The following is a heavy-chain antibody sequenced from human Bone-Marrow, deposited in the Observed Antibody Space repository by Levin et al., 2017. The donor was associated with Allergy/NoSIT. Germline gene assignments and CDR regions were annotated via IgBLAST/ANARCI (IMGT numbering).Heavy chain of an antibody. D-gene: IGHD6-13*01. CDR1: GFPFSGYA. CDR3: AKDRGDRSGTLGHLEY. J-gene: IGHJ4*02. CDR2: ISSDGSYE. V-gene: IGHV3-30*18. Sequence: PGGSLRLSCAVSGFPFSGYAMNWVRQAPGKGLEWVAVISSDGSYENYADSVKGRFTTSRDNSRNTLNLQMNSLRVEDTAVYFCAKDRGDRSGTLGHLEYWGQGTLVTVSS.